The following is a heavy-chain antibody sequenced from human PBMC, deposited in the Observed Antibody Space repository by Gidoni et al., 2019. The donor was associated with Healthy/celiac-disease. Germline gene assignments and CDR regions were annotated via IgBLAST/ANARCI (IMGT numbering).Heavy chain of an antibody. CDR2: IDPSDSHT. CDR1: GYSFTSYW. V-gene: IGHV5-10-1*03. CDR3: ARPGEVWSPYYFDY. Sequence: EVQLVQSGAEVKKPGESLRISCKGSGYSFTSYWISWVRQMPGKGLEWLGRIDPSDSHTNYSPSLQGHVTISADKSISTAYLQWSSLKASDTAMYYCARPGEVWSPYYFDYWGQGTLVTVSA. D-gene: IGHD3-10*01. J-gene: IGHJ4*02.